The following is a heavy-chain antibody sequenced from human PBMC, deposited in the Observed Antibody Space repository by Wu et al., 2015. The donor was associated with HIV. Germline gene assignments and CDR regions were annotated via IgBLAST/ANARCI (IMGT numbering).Heavy chain of an antibody. V-gene: IGHV1-2*02. D-gene: IGHD3-22*01. CDR2: INPNSGGT. CDR1: GYTFTGYY. CDR3: ARSYYYDSSGYYRQFYYGMDV. J-gene: IGHJ6*02. Sequence: QVQLVQSGAEVKKPGASVKVSCKASGYTFTGYYMHWVRQAPGQGLEWMGWINPNSGGTNYAQKFQGRVTMTRDTSISTAYMELSRLRSDDTAVYYCARSYYYDSSGYYRQFYYGMDVWGQGTTVTVSS.